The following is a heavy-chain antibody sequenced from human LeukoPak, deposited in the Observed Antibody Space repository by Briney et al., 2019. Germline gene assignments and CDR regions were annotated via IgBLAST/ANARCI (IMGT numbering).Heavy chain of an antibody. CDR3: ARRHGDYLGGFEY. CDR2: ISTSSTTI. D-gene: IGHD4-17*01. Sequence: GGSLRLSCVASRITLSSYSMNWVRQAPGKGLEWVSYISTSSTTIYHADSVKGRFTISRDNAKNSLYLQMNSLRDEDTAVYYCARRHGDYLGGFEYWGQGTLVTVSS. CDR1: RITLSSYS. V-gene: IGHV3-48*02. J-gene: IGHJ4*02.